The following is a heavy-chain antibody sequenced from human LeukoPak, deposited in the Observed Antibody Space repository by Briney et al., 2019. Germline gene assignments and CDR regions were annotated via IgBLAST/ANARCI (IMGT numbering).Heavy chain of an antibody. D-gene: IGHD3-22*01. CDR3: ARGGSSSDFDY. V-gene: IGHV3-74*01. CDR1: GFTFSSYW. Sequence: GGSLRLTCAASGFTFSSYWMHWVRQAPGKGLVWVSRINSDGSSTSYADSVKGRFPISRANAKNTLYLQMNSLRAEDTAVCYCARGGSSSDFDYWGQGTLVTVSS. J-gene: IGHJ4*02. CDR2: INSDGSST.